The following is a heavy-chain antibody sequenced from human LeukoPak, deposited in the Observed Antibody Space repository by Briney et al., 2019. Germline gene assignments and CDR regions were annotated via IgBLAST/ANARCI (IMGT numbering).Heavy chain of an antibody. CDR2: ISASSNFI. V-gene: IGHV3-21*01. CDR3: ARDPGYSSGWFDY. D-gene: IGHD6-19*01. CDR1: GFTFSSYS. Sequence: GGSLRLSCVASGFTFSSYSMSWVRQAPGKGLEWVSSISASSNFISYADSVKGRFTISRDNAKKSLYLQMNSVRAEDTAAYYCARDPGYSSGWFDYWGQGALVTVSS. J-gene: IGHJ4*02.